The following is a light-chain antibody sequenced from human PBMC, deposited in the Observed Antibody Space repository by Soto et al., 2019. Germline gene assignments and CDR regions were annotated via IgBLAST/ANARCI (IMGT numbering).Light chain of an antibody. J-gene: IGKJ5*01. V-gene: IGKV3-15*01. Sequence: EIVMTQSPASLSVSPGERVTLSCRAGQGVTTNFAWYQQKSGQSPRLLIYDVSTRATGVPARFSGTGSEKDFTLTISGLQSEDSAVYFCQQYNTWPFSFGQETRLEIK. CDR2: DVS. CDR1: QGVTTN. CDR3: QQYNTWPFS.